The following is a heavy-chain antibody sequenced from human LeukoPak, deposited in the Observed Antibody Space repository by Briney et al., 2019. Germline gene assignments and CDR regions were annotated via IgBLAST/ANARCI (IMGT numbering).Heavy chain of an antibody. D-gene: IGHD3-3*01. V-gene: IGHV1-69*05. Sequence: ASVKVSCKASGGTFSSYAISWVRQAPGQGLEWMGGIIPIFGTANYAQKFQGRVTITTDESTSTAYMELSSLRSKDTAVYYFARDPWCVVTSVFGARPLVCFDPGGKGTLVTVSS. CDR3: ARDPWCVVTSVFGARPLVCFDP. J-gene: IGHJ5*02. CDR1: GGTFSSYA. CDR2: IIPIFGTA.